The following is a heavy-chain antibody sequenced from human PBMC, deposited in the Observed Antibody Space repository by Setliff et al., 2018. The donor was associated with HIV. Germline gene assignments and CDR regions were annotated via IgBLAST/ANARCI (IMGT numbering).Heavy chain of an antibody. D-gene: IGHD3-22*01. J-gene: IGHJ1*01. V-gene: IGHV1-18*01. CDR1: GYTFNTYG. Sequence: ASVKVSCKASGYTFNTYGISWVRQAPGQGLEWMGWISPYNGDTRYTQKFQGRVTLTTDTTTNTAYMEVRTLRSDDAAVYYCARGISRDSSGYYRDEYFQHWGQGTLVTVSS. CDR2: ISPYNGDT. CDR3: ARGISRDSSGYYRDEYFQH.